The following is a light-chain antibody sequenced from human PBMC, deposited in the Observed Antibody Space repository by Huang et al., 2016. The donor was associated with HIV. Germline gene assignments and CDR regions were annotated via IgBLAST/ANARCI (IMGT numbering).Light chain of an antibody. CDR1: QGIGND. J-gene: IGKJ2*01. Sequence: AIQMTQSPSSLSAFVGDRVTITCRASQGIGNDLGWYQQKPGKAPNLLISAASSLQKGVPSRFSGSGSGTDFALTISSLQPEDFATYYCLQNYNDPHTFGQGTKLEIK. CDR3: LQNYNDPHT. CDR2: AAS. V-gene: IGKV1-6*01.